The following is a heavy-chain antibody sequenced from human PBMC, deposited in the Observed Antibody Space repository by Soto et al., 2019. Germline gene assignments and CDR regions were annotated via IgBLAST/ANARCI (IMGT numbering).Heavy chain of an antibody. V-gene: IGHV3-15*01. D-gene: IGHD2-2*01. J-gene: IGHJ4*02. CDR1: GFTFSKAW. Sequence: GGSLRLSFASSGFTFSKAWMNWVRQAPGKGLEWVGRIKSKADGGTVDYAAPMKGRFTISRDDSQNTVYLQMNSLKTEDTAVYYCIPVFWDVVVVNWGKGTLVT. CDR3: IPVFWDVVVVN. CDR2: IKSKADGGTV.